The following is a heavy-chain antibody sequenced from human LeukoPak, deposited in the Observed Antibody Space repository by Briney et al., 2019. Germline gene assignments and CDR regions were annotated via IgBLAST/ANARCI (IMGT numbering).Heavy chain of an antibody. V-gene: IGHV4-39*07. CDR2: IYYSGST. CDR3: AREVTVTTEVDV. D-gene: IGHD4-17*01. J-gene: IGHJ6*04. CDR1: GGSISSSSYY. Sequence: PSETLSLTCTVSGGSISSSSYYWGWIRQPPGKGLEWIGSIYYSGSTYYNPPLKSRVTISVDTSKNQFSLKLSSVTAADTAVYYCAREVTVTTEVDVWGKGTTVTVSS.